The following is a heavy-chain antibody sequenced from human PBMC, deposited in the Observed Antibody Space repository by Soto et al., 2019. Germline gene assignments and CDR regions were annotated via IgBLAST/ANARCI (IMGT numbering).Heavy chain of an antibody. V-gene: IGHV4-31*03. CDR3: ARDTAAGWPHYYGMDV. D-gene: IGHD2-15*01. J-gene: IGHJ6*02. CDR1: GGSISSSSYY. Sequence: SETLSLTCSVSGGSISSSSYYWGWIRQPPGKGLEWIGYIYYSGSTYYNPSLKSRVTISVDTSKNQFSLKLSSVTAADTAVYYCARDTAAGWPHYYGMDVWGQGTTVTVSS. CDR2: IYYSGST.